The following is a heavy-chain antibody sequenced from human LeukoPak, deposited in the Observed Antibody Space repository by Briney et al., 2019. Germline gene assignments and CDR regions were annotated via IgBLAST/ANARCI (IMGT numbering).Heavy chain of an antibody. CDR1: GFTFNSYA. CDR3: AKRSRYYDSNPGGGY. CDR2: ISGSGGST. D-gene: IGHD3-22*01. J-gene: IGHJ4*02. Sequence: GGSLRLSCAASGFTFNSYAMSWVRQAPGKGLEWVSAISGSGGSTYYADSVKGRFTISRDNSKNTLYLQMNSLRAEDTAVYYCAKRSRYYDSNPGGGYWGQGTLVTVSS. V-gene: IGHV3-23*01.